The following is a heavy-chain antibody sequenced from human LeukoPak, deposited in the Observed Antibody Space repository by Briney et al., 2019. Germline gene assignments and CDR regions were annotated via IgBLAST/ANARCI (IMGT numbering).Heavy chain of an antibody. CDR1: GGSISSGGYY. CDR3: ARQNGIAVPYYFDY. Sequence: SETLSLTCTVSGGSISSGGYYWSWIRQPPGKGLEWIGYIYHSGSTYYNPSLKSRVTISVDRSKNQFSLKLSSVTAADTAVYYCARQNGIAVPYYFDYWGQGTLVTVSS. CDR2: IYHSGST. D-gene: IGHD6-19*01. V-gene: IGHV4-30-2*01. J-gene: IGHJ4*02.